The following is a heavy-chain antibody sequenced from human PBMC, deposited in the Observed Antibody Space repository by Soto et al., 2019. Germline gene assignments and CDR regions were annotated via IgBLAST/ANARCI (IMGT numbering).Heavy chain of an antibody. J-gene: IGHJ4*02. CDR1: GFTFSSYA. Sequence: PGGSLRLSCAASGFTFSSYAMHWVRQAPGKGLEWVAVISYDGSNKYYADSVKGRFTISRDNSKNTLYLQMNSLRAEDTAVYYCARASPFEWLVHFDYWGQGTLVTVSS. V-gene: IGHV3-30-3*01. D-gene: IGHD6-19*01. CDR2: ISYDGSNK. CDR3: ARASPFEWLVHFDY.